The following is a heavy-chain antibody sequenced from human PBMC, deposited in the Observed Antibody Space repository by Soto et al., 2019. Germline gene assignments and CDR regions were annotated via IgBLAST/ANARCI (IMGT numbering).Heavy chain of an antibody. CDR2: MSPNSGNT. CDR3: ARGVKYGAYSRWFDP. J-gene: IGHJ5*02. CDR1: GYTFTSYD. D-gene: IGHD4-17*01. V-gene: IGHV1-8*01. Sequence: QVQLVQSGAEVRKPGASVKVSCKASGYTFTSYDINWVRQATGQGLEYLGWMSPNSGNTGYAQKFQGRVTMTWDTSITTAYMELSSLRSEDTAVYFCARGVKYGAYSRWFDPWGQGTLVTVSS.